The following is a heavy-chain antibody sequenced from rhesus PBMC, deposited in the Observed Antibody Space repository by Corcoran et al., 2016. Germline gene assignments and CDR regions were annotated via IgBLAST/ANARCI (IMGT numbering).Heavy chain of an antibody. CDR1: GGSISGYYL. J-gene: IGHJ1*01. V-gene: IGHV4S7*01. D-gene: IGHD2-21*01. Sequence: QVQLQESGPGVVKPSETLSLTCAVSGGSISGYYLWSWIRQPPGKGLEWIGYIYGRSGSTSYNPSLKCRVIISIEPSKNQFALKMSSVTAADTAVYYCARAECTGSGCYPRYFEFWGQGALVTVSS. CDR2: IYGRSGST. CDR3: ARAECTGSGCYPRYFEF.